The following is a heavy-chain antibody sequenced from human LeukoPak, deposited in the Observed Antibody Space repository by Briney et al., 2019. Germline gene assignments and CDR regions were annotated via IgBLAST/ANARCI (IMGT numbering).Heavy chain of an antibody. J-gene: IGHJ4*02. V-gene: IGHV3-30-3*01. D-gene: IGHD4-17*01. CDR3: ARDSGGYGDYTYFDH. CDR2: ISYDGSNK. Sequence: PGGSLRLSCAASGFTFSSYAMYWVRQAPGKGLEWVAVISYDGSNKYYADSVKGRFTISRDNSKNTLYLQMNSLRAEDTAVYYCARDSGGYGDYTYFDHWGQGTLVSVSS. CDR1: GFTFSSYA.